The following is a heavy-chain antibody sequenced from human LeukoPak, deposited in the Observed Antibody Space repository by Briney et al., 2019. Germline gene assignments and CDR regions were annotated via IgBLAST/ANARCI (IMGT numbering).Heavy chain of an antibody. Sequence: GGSLRLSCAASGFTFDDYAMHWVRQAPGEGLQWVSLISGDSGSTYYADSVKGRFTVSRDNSKNSLYLQVNSLRTDDTAFYYCASPGSGWYRFDYWGQGTLVTVSS. D-gene: IGHD6-19*01. CDR2: ISGDSGST. CDR3: ASPGSGWYRFDY. V-gene: IGHV3-43*02. J-gene: IGHJ4*02. CDR1: GFTFDDYA.